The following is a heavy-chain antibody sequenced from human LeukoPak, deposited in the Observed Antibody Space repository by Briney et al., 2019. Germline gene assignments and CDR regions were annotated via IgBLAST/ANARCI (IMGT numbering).Heavy chain of an antibody. J-gene: IGHJ4*02. Sequence: PGGSLRLSCAASGFTFSSYAMSWVRQAPGKGLEWVSAISGSDSTYYADSVKGRFTISRDNSKNTLYLQMNSLRAEDTAIYYCAKGVRFLDWWILDYWGQGSQVTVSS. D-gene: IGHD3-9*01. CDR1: GFTFSSYA. V-gene: IGHV3-23*01. CDR2: ISGSDST. CDR3: AKGVRFLDWWILDY.